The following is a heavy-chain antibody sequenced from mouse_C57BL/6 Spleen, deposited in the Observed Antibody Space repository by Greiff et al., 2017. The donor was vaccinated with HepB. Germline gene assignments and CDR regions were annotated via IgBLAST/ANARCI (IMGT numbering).Heavy chain of an antibody. Sequence: VKLMESGAELVKPGASVKISCKASGYAFSSYWMNWVKQRPGKGLEWIGQIYPGDGDTNYNGKFKGKATLTADKSSSTAYMQLSSLTSEDSAVYYCAREDYYGSVYFDVWGTGTTVTVSS. CDR3: AREDYYGSVYFDV. J-gene: IGHJ1*03. D-gene: IGHD1-1*01. CDR2: IYPGDGDT. CDR1: GYAFSSYW. V-gene: IGHV1-80*01.